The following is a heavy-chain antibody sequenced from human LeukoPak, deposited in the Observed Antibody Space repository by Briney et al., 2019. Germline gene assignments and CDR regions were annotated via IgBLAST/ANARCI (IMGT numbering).Heavy chain of an antibody. J-gene: IGHJ4*02. CDR2: ISSSGSTI. Sequence: PGRSERLSCAASGFTFSSYEMNWVRQAPGKGLEWVSYISSSGSTIYYADSVKGRFTISRDNAKNSLYLQMTSLRAEDTAVYYCARDRTTYYYDSSGYQFDYWGQGTLVAVFS. CDR3: ARDRTTYYYDSSGYQFDY. D-gene: IGHD3-22*01. CDR1: GFTFSSYE. V-gene: IGHV3-48*03.